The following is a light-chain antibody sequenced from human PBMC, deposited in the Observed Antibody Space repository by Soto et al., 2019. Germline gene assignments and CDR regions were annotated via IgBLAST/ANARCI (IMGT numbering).Light chain of an antibody. Sequence: QSVLTQPPSVSGAPGQMVTISCTGSSSNIGAGYDVHWYQQLPGTAPKLLIYGDINRPSGVPDRFSGSKSGSSASLAITGLQAEDEADYYCQSYDSSLSGYVIGGGTKLTVL. V-gene: IGLV1-40*01. CDR2: GDI. CDR3: QSYDSSLSGYV. CDR1: SSNIGAGYD. J-gene: IGLJ3*02.